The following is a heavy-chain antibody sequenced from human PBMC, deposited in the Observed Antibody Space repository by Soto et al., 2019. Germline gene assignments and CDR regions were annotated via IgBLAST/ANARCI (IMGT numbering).Heavy chain of an antibody. V-gene: IGHV1-69*12. Sequence: QVQLVQSGAEVKKPGSSVKVSCKASGGTFSSYAISWVRQAPGQGLEWMGGIIPIFGTANYAQKFQGRVTITADESTXXAXMXXSSLRSEDTAVYYCARAGSYYDFWSGSYYYYGMDVWGQGTTVTVSS. D-gene: IGHD3-3*01. CDR3: ARAGSYYDFWSGSYYYYGMDV. CDR2: IIPIFGTA. CDR1: GGTFSSYA. J-gene: IGHJ6*02.